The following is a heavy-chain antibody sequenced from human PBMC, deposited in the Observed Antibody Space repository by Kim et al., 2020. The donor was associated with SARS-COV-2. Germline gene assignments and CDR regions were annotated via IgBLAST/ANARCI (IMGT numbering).Heavy chain of an antibody. D-gene: IGHD6-19*01. CDR2: ISYDGSNK. CDR3: ARWALGSGPSGLRRGMDV. J-gene: IGHJ6*02. Sequence: GGSLRLSCAASGFTFSSYAMHWVRQAPGKGLEWVAVISYDGSNKYYADSVKGRFTISRDNSKNTLYLQMNSLRAEDTAVYYCARWALGSGPSGLRRGMDVWGQGTTVTVSS. V-gene: IGHV3-30*04. CDR1: GFTFSSYA.